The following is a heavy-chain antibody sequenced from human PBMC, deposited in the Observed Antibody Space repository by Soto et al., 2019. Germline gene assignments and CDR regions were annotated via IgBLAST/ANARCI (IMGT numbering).Heavy chain of an antibody. CDR1: GFSLSTSGVG. Sequence: SGPTLVNPTQTLTLTCTFSGFSLSTSGVGVGWIRQPPGKALEWLALIYWDDDKRYSPSLKSRLTITKDTSKNQVVLTMTNMDPVDTATYYCAHSLDYPSLYSGYRGPAGYFDYWGQGTLVTVSS. V-gene: IGHV2-5*02. D-gene: IGHD5-12*01. CDR3: AHSLDYPSLYSGYRGPAGYFDY. CDR2: IYWDDDK. J-gene: IGHJ4*02.